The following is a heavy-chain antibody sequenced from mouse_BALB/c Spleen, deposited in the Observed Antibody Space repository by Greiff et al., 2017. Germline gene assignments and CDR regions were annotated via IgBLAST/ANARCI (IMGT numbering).Heavy chain of an antibody. J-gene: IGHJ3*01. Sequence: EVQLQQSGPELVKPGASVKIPCKASGYTFTDYNMDWVKQSHGKSLEWIGDINPNNGGTIYNQKFKGKATLTVDKSSSTAYMELRSLTSEDTAVYYCARAGSSYHFADWGQGTLVTVSA. V-gene: IGHV1-18*01. CDR2: INPNNGGT. CDR1: GYTFTDYN. D-gene: IGHD1-1*01. CDR3: ARAGSSYHFAD.